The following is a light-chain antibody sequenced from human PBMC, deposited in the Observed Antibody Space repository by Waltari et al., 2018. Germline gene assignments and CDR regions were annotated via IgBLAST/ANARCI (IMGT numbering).Light chain of an antibody. CDR3: QAWDSGTVV. CDR1: KLGEKY. Sequence: SYELTQPLSVSVSPGQTASITCSGDKLGEKYIFWYQQKSGQSPVLVIYQDVRRPSGIPERFSGSNSGNTATLTISGTQALDEAHYYCQAWDSGTVVFGGGTKLTVL. V-gene: IGLV3-1*01. J-gene: IGLJ3*02. CDR2: QDV.